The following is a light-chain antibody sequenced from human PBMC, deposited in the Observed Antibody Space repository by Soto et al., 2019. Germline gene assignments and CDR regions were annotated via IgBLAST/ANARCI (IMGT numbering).Light chain of an antibody. Sequence: EIVLTQSPATLSLSPGERATLSCRASQSVSDYLAWYQQKPGQAPRLFIYDAPNRATGIPARFSGRGFGTDFTLTISSLEPEDFAVYYCEQRSIWPLYTFGQGTKVDIK. J-gene: IGKJ2*01. CDR1: QSVSDY. CDR3: EQRSIWPLYT. CDR2: DAP. V-gene: IGKV3-11*01.